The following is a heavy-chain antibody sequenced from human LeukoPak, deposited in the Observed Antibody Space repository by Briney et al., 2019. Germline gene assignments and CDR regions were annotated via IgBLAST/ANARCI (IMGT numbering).Heavy chain of an antibody. CDR3: AKASYDSSGYYLPLDFDY. J-gene: IGHJ4*02. V-gene: IGHV3-11*01. CDR1: GFTFSDYY. Sequence: GGSLRLSCAASGFTFSDYYMSWIRQTPGKGLEWVSYISSSGTTMEYAKSVKGRFTISRDNAKDSLYLQMNSLRAEDTALYYCAKASYDSSGYYLPLDFDYWGQGTLVTVSS. D-gene: IGHD3-22*01. CDR2: ISSSGTTM.